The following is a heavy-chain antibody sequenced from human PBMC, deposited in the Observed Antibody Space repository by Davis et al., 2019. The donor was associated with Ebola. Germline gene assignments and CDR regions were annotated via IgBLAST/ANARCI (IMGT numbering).Heavy chain of an antibody. V-gene: IGHV3-43*02. J-gene: IGHJ6*02. CDR1: GFTFDDYA. Sequence: PGGSLRLSCAASGFTFDDYAMHWVRQAPGKGLEWVSLISGDGGSTYYADSVKGRFTISRDNSKNTLYLQMNSLRAEDTAVYYCARDLKTIHYGMDVWGQGTTVTVSS. D-gene: IGHD1-7*01. CDR3: ARDLKTIHYGMDV. CDR2: ISGDGGST.